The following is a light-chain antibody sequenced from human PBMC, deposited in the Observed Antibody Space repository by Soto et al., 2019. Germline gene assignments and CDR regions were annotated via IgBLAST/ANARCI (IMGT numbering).Light chain of an antibody. CDR1: QSVSSTY. V-gene: IGKV3-20*01. CDR3: QQYARSRT. CDR2: DAS. Sequence: DIVLTQSPDNLSLSPGERATLSCRASQSVSSTYVAWYQQKPGQAPRLLIYDASSRATGIPDRFSGSGSGTDFTLTISRLEPEDLAVYYGQQYARSRTFGPGTKVEIK. J-gene: IGKJ3*01.